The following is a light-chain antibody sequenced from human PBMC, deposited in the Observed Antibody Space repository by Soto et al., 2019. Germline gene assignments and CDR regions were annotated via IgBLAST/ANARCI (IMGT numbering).Light chain of an antibody. CDR2: GAS. J-gene: IGKJ1*01. CDR1: QSVNSN. Sequence: ETVTTQSPATLSVSPGERATLSCRTSQSVNSNLAWYQQKLGQAPRVLIYGASTRATGIPDRFSGSGSGTEFILTISSLQSEDFAVYYCQEYNTWPWTFGQGTKVEIK. V-gene: IGKV3-15*01. CDR3: QEYNTWPWT.